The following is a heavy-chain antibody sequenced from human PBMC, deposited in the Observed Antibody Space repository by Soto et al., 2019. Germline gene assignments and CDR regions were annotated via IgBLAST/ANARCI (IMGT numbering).Heavy chain of an antibody. Sequence: GASVKVSCKASGGTFSSYAISWVRQAPGQGLEWMGGIIPIFGTANYAQKFQGRVTITADESTSTAYMELSSLRSEDTAVYYCARDTGPVPGLYSFDPWGQGTLVTVSS. CDR3: ARDTGPVPGLYSFDP. D-gene: IGHD2-2*01. J-gene: IGHJ5*02. CDR1: GGTFSSYA. V-gene: IGHV1-69*13. CDR2: IIPIFGTA.